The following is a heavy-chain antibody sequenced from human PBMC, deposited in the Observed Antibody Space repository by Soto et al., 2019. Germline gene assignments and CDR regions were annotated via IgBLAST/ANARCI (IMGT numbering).Heavy chain of an antibody. CDR3: ARLIPDRGYSGYDYFFDY. V-gene: IGHV3-7*01. Sequence: EVQLVESGGGLVQPGGSLRLSCAASGFTFSSYWMSWVRQAPGKGLEWVANIKQDGSEKYYVDSVKGRFTISRDNATNSLYLQMNSLRAEDTAVYYCARLIPDRGYSGYDYFFDYWGQGTLVTVSS. J-gene: IGHJ4*02. CDR1: GFTFSSYW. D-gene: IGHD5-12*01. CDR2: IKQDGSEK.